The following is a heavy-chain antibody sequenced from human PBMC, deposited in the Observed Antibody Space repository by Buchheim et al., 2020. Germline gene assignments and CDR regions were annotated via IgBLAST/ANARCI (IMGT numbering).Heavy chain of an antibody. CDR2: IYYSGRT. V-gene: IGHV4-39*07. CDR1: GGSISSSSYY. CDR3: ARDYDILTGYYKY. J-gene: IGHJ4*02. D-gene: IGHD3-9*01. Sequence: QLQLQESGPGMVKPSETLSLTCTVSGGSISSSSYYWGWIRQPPGKGLEWIGSIYYSGRTYYNPSLKSRVTISVDTSKNQFPLKLSSVTAADTAVYYCARDYDILTGYYKYWGQGTL.